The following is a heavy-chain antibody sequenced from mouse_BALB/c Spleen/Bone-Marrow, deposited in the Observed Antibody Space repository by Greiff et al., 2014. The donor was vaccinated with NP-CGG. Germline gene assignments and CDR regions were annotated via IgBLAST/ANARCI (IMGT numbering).Heavy chain of an antibody. Sequence: DVMLVESGGGLVKPGGSLKLSCAASGFTFSDYYMYWVRQTPEKRLEWVATISDGGTYTFYPDSVKGRFTISRDNAKNNLYLQMSSLQSEDTAMYYCTRSGKRYGAMDYWGQGTSVTVSS. V-gene: IGHV5-4*02. CDR3: TRSGKRYGAMDY. CDR1: GFTFSDYY. D-gene: IGHD2-10*02. CDR2: ISDGGTYT. J-gene: IGHJ4*01.